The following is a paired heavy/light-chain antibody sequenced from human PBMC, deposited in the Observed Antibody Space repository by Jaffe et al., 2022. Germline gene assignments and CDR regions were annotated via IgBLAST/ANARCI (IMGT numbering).Light chain of an antibody. Sequence: EIVMTQSPATLSVSPGEGATLSCRASQNIYSNLAWYQQKPGQAPRLLIYGASTRATGVPARFSGSGSGTEFTLTINSLQSEDFAVYYCQQYDNWPPITFGQGTRLDIK. CDR2: GAS. CDR1: QNIYSN. CDR3: QQYDNWPPIT. V-gene: IGKV3-15*01. J-gene: IGKJ5*01.
Heavy chain of an antibody. J-gene: IGHJ3*02. CDR1: GFTVSSNY. CDR2: IYTSGST. V-gene: IGHV3-66*02. CDR3: ARDIIDRGAMYIAFDI. D-gene: IGHD3-10*01. Sequence: EVQLVESGGGLVQPGGSLRLSCAASGFTVSSNYMSWVRQAPGKGLEWVSVIYTSGSTYYADSGRGRFTISRDNTKNALYLQMNSLRPEDTAVYYCARDIIDRGAMYIAFDIWGQGTTVTVSS.